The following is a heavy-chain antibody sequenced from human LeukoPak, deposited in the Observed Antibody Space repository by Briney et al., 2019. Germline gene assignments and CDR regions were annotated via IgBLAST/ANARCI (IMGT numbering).Heavy chain of an antibody. D-gene: IGHD6-19*01. CDR1: GFTFSDYY. V-gene: IGHV3-11*01. CDR3: ARDVSSGWLN. CDR2: TSDIGTST. J-gene: IGHJ4*02. Sequence: PGGSLRLSCAASGFTFSDYYMSWIRQAPGKGLEFVSSTSDIGTSTYYGDSVEGRFTISRDNAKNSLYLQMNSLRAEDTALYYCARDVSSGWLNWGQGTLVTVSS.